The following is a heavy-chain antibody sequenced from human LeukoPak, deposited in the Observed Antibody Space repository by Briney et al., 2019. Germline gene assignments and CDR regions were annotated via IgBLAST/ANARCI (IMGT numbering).Heavy chain of an antibody. V-gene: IGHV3-9*01. CDR1: GFTFDDYA. CDR3: AKANALRTDYYDSSGYDDYFDY. D-gene: IGHD3-22*01. CDR2: ISWNSGSI. J-gene: IGHJ4*02. Sequence: GRSLRLSCAASGFTFDDYAMHWVRHAPGQGLEWVSGISWNSGSIGYTDSVKGRFTISRDNARNSLYLQMNSLRAEDTAFYYCAKANALRTDYYDSSGYDDYFDYWGQGTLVTVSS.